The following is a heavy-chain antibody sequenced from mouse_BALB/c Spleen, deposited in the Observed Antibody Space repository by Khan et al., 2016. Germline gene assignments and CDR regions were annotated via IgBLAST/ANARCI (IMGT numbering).Heavy chain of an antibody. Sequence: EVELVESGGGLVKPGGSLKLSCAASGFTFSSYALSWVRQTPEKKLEWVASINSGGSAYYPDTMKGQFTISRDNARNILYLQMSSLRSEDTDIYYCAREGASLYYFDFWGQGTTLTVSS. J-gene: IGHJ2*01. CDR1: GFTFSSYA. CDR3: AREGASLYYFDF. V-gene: IGHV5-6-5*01. CDR2: INSGGSA.